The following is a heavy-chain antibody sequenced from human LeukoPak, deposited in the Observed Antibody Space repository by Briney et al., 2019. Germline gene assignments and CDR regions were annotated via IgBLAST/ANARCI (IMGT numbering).Heavy chain of an antibody. J-gene: IGHJ4*02. CDR3: ARGDYDSSGYFDY. Sequence: GGSLRLSCATSGFTFSSYAMSWVRQAPGKGLGWVSVIYSGGRTYYADSVKGRFTISRDNSKNTLYLQMNSLRAEDTAVYYCARGDYDSSGYFDYWGQGTLVTVSS. CDR1: GFTFSSYA. CDR2: IYSGGRT. D-gene: IGHD3-22*01. V-gene: IGHV3-53*01.